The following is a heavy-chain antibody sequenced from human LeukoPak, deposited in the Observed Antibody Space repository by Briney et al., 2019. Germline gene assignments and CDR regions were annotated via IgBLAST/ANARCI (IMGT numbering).Heavy chain of an antibody. D-gene: IGHD3-22*01. J-gene: IGHJ6*03. V-gene: IGHV3-30*18. CDR3: AKEYRDSSGYYYYYYYMDV. Sequence: GGSLRLSCAASGFTFSSYGMHWVRQAPGKGLEWVAVISYDGSNKYYADSVKGRFTISRDNSKNTLYLQMNSLRAEDTAVYYCAKEYRDSSGYYYYYYYMDVWGKGTTVTVSS. CDR2: ISYDGSNK. CDR1: GFTFSSYG.